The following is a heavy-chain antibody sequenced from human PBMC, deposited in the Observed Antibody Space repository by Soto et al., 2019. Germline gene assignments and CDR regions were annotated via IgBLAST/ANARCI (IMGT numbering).Heavy chain of an antibody. V-gene: IGHV4-4*02. J-gene: IGHJ4*02. Sequence: QVQLQESGPGLVKSSETLSLTCAISGGYIHSSDWRTWVRQPPGKGLEWIGEVHQSGGTNYNPSLKRRVSVELDKSKNQFSLKLRSVAAADTGVYYCAGGVDHWGQGILVTVSS. CDR1: GGYIHSSDW. CDR3: AGGVDH. CDR2: VHQSGGT.